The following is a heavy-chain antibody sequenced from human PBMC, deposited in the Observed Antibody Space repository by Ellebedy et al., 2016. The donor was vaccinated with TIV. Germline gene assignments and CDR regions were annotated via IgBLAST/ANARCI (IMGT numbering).Heavy chain of an antibody. Sequence: GGSLRLXXEASGFTFRDFAMNWVRQAPGKGLEWVSGISAGGVSTGYADSVKGRFAISRDNSKSTLYLQMNGLRAEDSAVYYCAKDRGSGTYVNWFKPWGQGTLVTVSS. V-gene: IGHV3-23*01. CDR1: GFTFRDFA. D-gene: IGHD3-16*01. CDR2: ISAGGVST. CDR3: AKDRGSGTYVNWFKP. J-gene: IGHJ5*02.